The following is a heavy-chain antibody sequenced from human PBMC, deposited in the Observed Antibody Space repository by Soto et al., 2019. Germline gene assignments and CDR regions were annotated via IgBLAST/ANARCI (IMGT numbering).Heavy chain of an antibody. CDR1: RGSITSSGYY. J-gene: IGHJ4*02. Sequence: PSETLSLTCSVSRGSITSSGYYWSWIRQHPGKGLEWIGYIYYTGNTYYNPSLKSRLTISVDTSKNQFSLKLSSVTAADTAAYYCARLRDGYNHVNFDYWGQGTLVTVSS. CDR2: IYYTGNT. CDR3: ARLRDGYNHVNFDY. V-gene: IGHV4-31*03. D-gene: IGHD5-12*01.